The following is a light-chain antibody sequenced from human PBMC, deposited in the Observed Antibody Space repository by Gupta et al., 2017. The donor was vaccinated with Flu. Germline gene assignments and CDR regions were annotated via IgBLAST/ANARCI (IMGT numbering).Light chain of an antibody. V-gene: IGKV2-28*01. CDR1: QSLLNSNGYNY. Sequence: DIVMTQSPLSLSVTPGEPASISCRSSQSLLNSNGYNYVDWYLQKPGQPPQLLIYFASSRASGVPVRFSDCGSGKNFTLRRGRGEAEDVGVYYGNQLLPTCTFGQGTKLDIK. CDR3: NQLLPTCT. CDR2: FAS. J-gene: IGKJ2*02.